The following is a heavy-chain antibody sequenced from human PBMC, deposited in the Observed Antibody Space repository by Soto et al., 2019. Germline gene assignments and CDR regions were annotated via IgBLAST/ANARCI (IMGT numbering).Heavy chain of an antibody. D-gene: IGHD5-12*01. CDR2: SIPIFGTA. CDR3: ARGLGYSGDDHYYYFDMDV. CDR1: GGTFNNYP. V-gene: IGHV1-69*13. J-gene: IGHJ6*02. Sequence: GASVKVSCKASGGTFNNYPITWVRQAPGEGLEWMGGSIPIFGTANYAQKFQGRVTISVDESTSTAYMELSSLRSEDTAVYYCARGLGYSGDDHYYYFDMDVWGQGTTVTVS.